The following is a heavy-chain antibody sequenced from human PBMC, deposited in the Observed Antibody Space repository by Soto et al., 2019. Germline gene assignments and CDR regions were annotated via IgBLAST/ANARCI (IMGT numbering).Heavy chain of an antibody. V-gene: IGHV1-8*01. CDR3: ARERTRGFDP. CDR1: GYTFTSYD. J-gene: IGHJ5*02. Sequence: QVQLVQSGAEVKKPGASVKVSCKASGYTFTSYDINWVRQATGQGLEWMGWMNPNSGNTVYAQKCQGRVTRTRYTSISTAYMALSSLRSEDTAVYFCARERTRGFDPWGQGTRVTVSS. CDR2: MNPNSGNT.